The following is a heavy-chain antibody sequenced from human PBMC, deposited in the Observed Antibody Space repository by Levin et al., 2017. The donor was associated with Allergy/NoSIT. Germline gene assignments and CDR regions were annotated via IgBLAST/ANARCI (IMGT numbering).Heavy chain of an antibody. CDR2: IDPSDSYI. D-gene: IGHD3-10*01. Sequence: KVSCKGSGYSFTSYWISWVRQMPGKGLEWMGRIDPSDSYINYSPSFQGHVTVSADKSTSTAYLQWRSLEASDTAMYYCARSIISMVRGVNAFDIWGQGTMVTVSS. CDR1: GYSFTSYW. CDR3: ARSIISMVRGVNAFDI. J-gene: IGHJ3*02. V-gene: IGHV5-10-1*01.